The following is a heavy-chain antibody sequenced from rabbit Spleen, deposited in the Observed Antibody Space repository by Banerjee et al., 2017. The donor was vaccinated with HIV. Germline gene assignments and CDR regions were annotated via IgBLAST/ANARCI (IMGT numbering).Heavy chain of an antibody. J-gene: IGHJ4*01. D-gene: IGHD1-1*01. CDR1: RFSFSSTYH. CDR3: ARDLVAVIGWNFNL. V-gene: IGHV1S40*01. CDR2: IYAASSGTT. Sequence: QSLEESGGDLVKPGASLTLTCTASRFSFSSTYHLCWVRQAPGKGLEWIACIYAASSGTTYYASWATGRFTISKTSSTTVTLQMTSLTVADKATYFCARDLVAVIGWNFNLWGQGTLVTVS.